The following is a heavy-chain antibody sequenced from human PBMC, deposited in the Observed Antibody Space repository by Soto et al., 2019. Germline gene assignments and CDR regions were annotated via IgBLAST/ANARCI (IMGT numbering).Heavy chain of an antibody. CDR3: ARLFTNQLFDY. Sequence: GGSVKVSCKASGYTFTSHNINWVRKATGQGLEWIGLMDPNSGDTGYAQKFQGRVTMTRDTSISTDYMELSSLRSDDTAVYYCARLFTNQLFDYWG. CDR2: MDPNSGDT. D-gene: IGHD2-2*01. J-gene: IGHJ4*01. CDR1: GYTFTSHN. V-gene: IGHV1-8*01.